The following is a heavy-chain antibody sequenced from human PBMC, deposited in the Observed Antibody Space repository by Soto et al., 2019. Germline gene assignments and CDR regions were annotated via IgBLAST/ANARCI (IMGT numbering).Heavy chain of an antibody. CDR2: IYRDGRT. D-gene: IGHD6-19*01. V-gene: IGHV3-53*01. Sequence: EVQLVESGGGLIQPGEPLRLSCAASGFTVSISYMSWVRQAPGKGLEWVSTIYRDGRTFYADSVEGRFTISRDNSKNTLYLQMNSLRVEDTATYYCARGKVIGWYASSDYWGQGTLVTVSS. CDR1: GFTVSISY. J-gene: IGHJ4*02. CDR3: ARGKVIGWYASSDY.